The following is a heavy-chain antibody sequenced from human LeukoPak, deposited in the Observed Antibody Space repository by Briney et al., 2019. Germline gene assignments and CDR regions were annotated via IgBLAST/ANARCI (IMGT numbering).Heavy chain of an antibody. V-gene: IGHV3-33*08. Sequence: TGGSLRLSCAASGFTVSSNYMNWVRQAPGKGLEWVSVIWYDARTQYYADSVKGRFTISRDNSKNMLYLQMNSLRAEDTAVYYCARGLRYFDWSQNWFDPWGQGTLVTVSS. CDR3: ARGLRYFDWSQNWFDP. D-gene: IGHD3-9*01. CDR2: IWYDARTQ. J-gene: IGHJ5*02. CDR1: GFTVSSNY.